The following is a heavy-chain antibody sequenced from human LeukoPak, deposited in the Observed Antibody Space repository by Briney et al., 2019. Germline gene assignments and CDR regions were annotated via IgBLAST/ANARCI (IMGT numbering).Heavy chain of an antibody. D-gene: IGHD3-10*01. CDR1: GGSFSGYY. V-gene: IGHV4-34*01. CDR2: INHSGST. Sequence: PSETLSLTCAAYGGSFSGYYWSWIRQPPGKGLEWIGEINHSGSTNYNPSLKSRVTISVDTSKNQFSLKLSSVTAADTAVYYCARAGGSGPFDPWGQGTLVTVSS. CDR3: ARAGGSGPFDP. J-gene: IGHJ5*02.